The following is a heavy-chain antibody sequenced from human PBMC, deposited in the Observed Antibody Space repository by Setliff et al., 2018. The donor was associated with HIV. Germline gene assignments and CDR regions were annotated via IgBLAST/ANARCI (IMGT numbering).Heavy chain of an antibody. CDR1: GFTLSDYY. CDR2: IRYDAATK. J-gene: IGHJ4*02. Sequence: PGGSLRLSCAASGFTLSDYYMSRVRQAPGKGLEWVAFIRYDAATKYYADSVKGRFTISRDNAKNSLYLQMNSLKTEDTAVYYCATAGEYYDDSGYFFDYWGQGALVTVSS. D-gene: IGHD3-22*01. V-gene: IGHV3-30*02. CDR3: ATAGEYYDDSGYFFDY.